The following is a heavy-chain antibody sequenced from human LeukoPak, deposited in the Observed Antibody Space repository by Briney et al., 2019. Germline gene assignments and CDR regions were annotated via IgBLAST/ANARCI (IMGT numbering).Heavy chain of an antibody. J-gene: IGHJ2*01. CDR1: GGSISSYY. CDR3: ARDISSTCHWYFDL. Sequence: SETLSLTCTVSGGSISSYYWSWIRQPAGKGLDWIGRIYTSGSTNYNPSLKSLDTISVDTSKHQFSLKLTSVTAADTAVYYCARDISSTCHWYFDLWGRGTLVSVSS. V-gene: IGHV4-4*07. D-gene: IGHD6-13*01. CDR2: IYTSGST.